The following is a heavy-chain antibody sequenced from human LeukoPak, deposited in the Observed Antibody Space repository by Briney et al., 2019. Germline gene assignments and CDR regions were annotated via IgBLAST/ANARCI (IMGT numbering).Heavy chain of an antibody. CDR3: ARYYYDSSGLDAFDI. D-gene: IGHD3-22*01. V-gene: IGHV4-59*08. Sequence: PSETLCLTCTVSGGSISSYYWSWIRQPPGEGLEWIGYIYYSGSTNYNPSLKSRVTISVDTSKNQFSLKLSSVTAADTAVYYCARYYYDSSGLDAFDIWGQGTMVTVSS. CDR2: IYYSGST. J-gene: IGHJ3*02. CDR1: GGSISSYY.